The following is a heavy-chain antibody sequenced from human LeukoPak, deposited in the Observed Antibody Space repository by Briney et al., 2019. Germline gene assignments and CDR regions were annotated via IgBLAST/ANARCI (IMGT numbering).Heavy chain of an antibody. CDR2: IYTSGST. D-gene: IGHD6-13*01. J-gene: IGHJ6*02. CDR3: VRDPPGGAAYYYYGMDV. CDR1: GGSISSYY. V-gene: IGHV4-4*07. Sequence: KSSETLSLTCTVSGGSISSYYWSWIRQPAGKGLEWIGRIYTSGSTNYNPSLKSRVTMSVDTSKNQFSLKLSSVTAADTAVYYCVRDPPGGAAYYYYGMDVWGQGTTVTVSS.